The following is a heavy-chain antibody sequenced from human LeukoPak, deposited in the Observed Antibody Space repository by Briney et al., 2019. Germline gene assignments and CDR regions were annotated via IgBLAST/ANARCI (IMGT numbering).Heavy chain of an antibody. J-gene: IGHJ4*02. V-gene: IGHV3-30*01. CDR1: GFTFSCYA. Sequence: GGSLRLSCAASGFTFSCYAMHWVRQAPGKGLEWVAVISYDGSNKYYADSVKGRFTISRDNSKNTLYLQMNSLRAEDTAVYYCARDLDLVVPAAILDYWGQGTLVTVSS. D-gene: IGHD2-2*01. CDR2: ISYDGSNK. CDR3: ARDLDLVVPAAILDY.